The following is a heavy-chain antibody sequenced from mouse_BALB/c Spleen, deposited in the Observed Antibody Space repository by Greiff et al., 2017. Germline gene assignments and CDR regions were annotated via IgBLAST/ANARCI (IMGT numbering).Heavy chain of an antibody. J-gene: IGHJ4*01. CDR1: GYTFTSYW. D-gene: IGHD2-1*01. Sequence: VQLHQPGAELVKPGASVKLSCKASGYTFTSYWMHWVKQRPGQGLEWIGEINPSNGRTNYNEKFKSKATLTVDKSSSTAYMQLSSLTSEDSAVYYCARSRGNYVGYYAMDYWGQGTSVTVSS. CDR3: ARSRGNYVGYYAMDY. V-gene: IGHV1S81*02. CDR2: INPSNGRT.